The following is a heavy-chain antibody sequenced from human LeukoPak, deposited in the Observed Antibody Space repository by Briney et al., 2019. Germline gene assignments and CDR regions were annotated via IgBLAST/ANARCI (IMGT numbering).Heavy chain of an antibody. CDR2: INHSGST. J-gene: IGHJ6*02. V-gene: IGHV4-38-2*02. Sequence: SETLSLTCTVSGYSISSGYYWGWIRQPPGKGLEWIGEINHSGSTNYNPSLKSRVTISVDTSKNQFSLKLSSVTAADTAVYYCARGWWLLPFYYYGMDVWGQGTTVTVSS. D-gene: IGHD3-22*01. CDR3: ARGWWLLPFYYYGMDV. CDR1: GYSISSGYY.